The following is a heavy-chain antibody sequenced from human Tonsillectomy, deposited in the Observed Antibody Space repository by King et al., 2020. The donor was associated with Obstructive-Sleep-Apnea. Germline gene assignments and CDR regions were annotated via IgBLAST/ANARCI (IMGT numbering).Heavy chain of an antibody. D-gene: IGHD3-9*01. Sequence: EVPVVQSGAEVKKPGESLKISCKGSGYSFSNYWIGWVRQMPGKGLEWMGVIHPYDSDTRYSPSFEGQVTFSADKSISTAYLQWTSLKASDTAMYYCARRDDILTSYYFDYWGQGTLVTVSS. J-gene: IGHJ4*02. CDR2: IHPYDSDT. CDR3: ARRDDILTSYYFDY. CDR1: GYSFSNYW. V-gene: IGHV5-51*01.